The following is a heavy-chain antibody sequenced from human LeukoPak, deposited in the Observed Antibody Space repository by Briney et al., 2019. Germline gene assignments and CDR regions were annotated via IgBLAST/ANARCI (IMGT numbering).Heavy chain of an antibody. CDR1: GFGFNNAW. D-gene: IGHD3-3*01. CDR3: STDFSHFDFSSGYYSY. V-gene: IGHV3-15*01. CDR2: VKSNLDDGTA. Sequence: GGSLRLSCAASGFGFNNAWMIWVRQTPGKGLEWVGRVKSNLDDGTADYATPVKGRFIISRDDSKNTLYLQMSSLKIEDTAVYYCSTDFSHFDFSSGYYSYWGQGTLVTV. J-gene: IGHJ4*02.